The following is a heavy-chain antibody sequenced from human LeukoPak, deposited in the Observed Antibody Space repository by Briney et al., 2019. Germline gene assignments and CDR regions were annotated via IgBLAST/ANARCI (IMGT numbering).Heavy chain of an antibody. CDR2: INPSGGST. CDR1: GCTFTSYY. Sequence: ASVKVSCKASGCTFTSYYMHWVRQAPGQGLEWMGIINPSGGSTSYAQKFQGRVTMTRDTSTSTVYMELSSLRSEDTAVYYCARETHTRTTVVIEWGQGTLVTVSS. J-gene: IGHJ4*02. V-gene: IGHV1-46*01. CDR3: ARETHTRTTVVIE. D-gene: IGHD4-23*01.